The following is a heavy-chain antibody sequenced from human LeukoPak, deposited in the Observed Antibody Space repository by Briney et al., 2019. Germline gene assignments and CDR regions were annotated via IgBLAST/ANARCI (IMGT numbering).Heavy chain of an antibody. J-gene: IGHJ6*03. CDR2: IYHSGST. CDR3: ARHVRYSYGSYYYYYMDV. Sequence: SETLSLTCTVSGYSISSGYYWGWIRQPPGKGLEWIGSIYHSGSTNYNPSLKSRVTKSVDTSKNQFSLKLSSVTAADTAVYYCARHVRYSYGSYYYYYMDVWGKGTTVTISS. CDR1: GYSISSGYY. D-gene: IGHD5-18*01. V-gene: IGHV4-38-2*02.